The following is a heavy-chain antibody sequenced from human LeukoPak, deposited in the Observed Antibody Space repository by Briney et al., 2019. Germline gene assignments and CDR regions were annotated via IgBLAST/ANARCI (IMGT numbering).Heavy chain of an antibody. CDR1: GFTFSSYA. CDR3: ADLAVAGLGDY. CDR2: IRYDGSNK. D-gene: IGHD6-19*01. Sequence: GGSLRLSCAASGFTFSSYAMNWVRQAPGKGLEWVAVIRYDGSNKYYADSVKGRFTISRDNSKNTLYLQMNSLRAEHTAVYYCADLAVAGLGDYWGQGTLVTVSS. J-gene: IGHJ4*02. V-gene: IGHV3-30*04.